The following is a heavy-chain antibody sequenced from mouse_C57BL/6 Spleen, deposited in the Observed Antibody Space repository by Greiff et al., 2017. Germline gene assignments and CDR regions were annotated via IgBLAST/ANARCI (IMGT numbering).Heavy chain of an antibody. Sequence: EVKLMESGGDLVKPGGSLKLSCAASGFTFSSYGMSWVRQTPDKRLEWVATISSGGSYTYYPDSVKGRFTISRDNAKNTLYLQMSSLKSEDTAMYYCARIYYFDYWGQGTTLTVSS. CDR3: ARIYYFDY. CDR1: GFTFSSYG. CDR2: ISSGGSYT. V-gene: IGHV5-6*01. J-gene: IGHJ2*01.